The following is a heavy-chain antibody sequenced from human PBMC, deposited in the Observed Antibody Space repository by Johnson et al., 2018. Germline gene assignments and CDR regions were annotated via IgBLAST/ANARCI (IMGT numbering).Heavy chain of an antibody. CDR2: ISGSGGST. Sequence: VQLVQSGGGLVKPGGSLRLSCAASGFTFSNAWMNWVRQAPGKGLEWVSAISGSGGSTYYADSVKGRFTISRDNAKNSLYLQMNSLRAEDTAVYYCARPYSSGWYLDAFDIWGQGTMVTVSS. V-gene: IGHV3-23*04. CDR3: ARPYSSGWYLDAFDI. D-gene: IGHD6-19*01. J-gene: IGHJ3*02. CDR1: GFTFSNAW.